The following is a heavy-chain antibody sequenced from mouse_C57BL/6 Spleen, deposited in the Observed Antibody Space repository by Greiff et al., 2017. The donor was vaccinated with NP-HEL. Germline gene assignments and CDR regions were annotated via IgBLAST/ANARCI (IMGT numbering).Heavy chain of an antibody. Sequence: EVQLQQSGAELVRPGASVKLSCTASGFNIKDYYMHWVKQRPEQGLEWIGWIDPEDGDTEYAPTFQGQATMTADTSSNTAYLQLSSLTSEDTAVYYCTSYYYGSSYGAYWGQGTLVTVSA. V-gene: IGHV14-1*01. J-gene: IGHJ3*01. D-gene: IGHD1-1*01. CDR1: GFNIKDYY. CDR2: IDPEDGDT. CDR3: TSYYYGSSYGAY.